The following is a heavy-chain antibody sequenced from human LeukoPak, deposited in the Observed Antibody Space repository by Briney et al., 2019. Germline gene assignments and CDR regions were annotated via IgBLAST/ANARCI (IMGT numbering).Heavy chain of an antibody. CDR1: GYTFIDYY. CDR3: ARVGRESSTGWLDY. D-gene: IGHD6-19*01. Sequence: ASVKVSCKASGYTFIDYYFNWVRQAPGQGPEWMGRINVKSGATDYAQKFQGRVTVTRDTSISTAYMELSSLRSDDTAVYYCARVGRESSTGWLDYWGQGTLVTVSS. V-gene: IGHV1-2*06. J-gene: IGHJ4*02. CDR2: INVKSGAT.